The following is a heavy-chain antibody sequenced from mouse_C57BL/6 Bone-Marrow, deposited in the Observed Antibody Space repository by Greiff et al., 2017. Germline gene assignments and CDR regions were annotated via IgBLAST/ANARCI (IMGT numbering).Heavy chain of an antibody. V-gene: IGHV1-58*01. CDR3: ANYPRVYYGSWFAY. CDR2: IYIGNGYT. D-gene: IGHD1-1*01. Sequence: VQLKASGAELVRPGSSVKMSCKTSGYTFTSYGINWVKQRPGQGLEWIGYIYIGNGYTEYNEKFKGKATLTSDTSSSTAYMQLISLTSDDSAIYFCANYPRVYYGSWFAYWGQGTLVTVSA. J-gene: IGHJ3*01. CDR1: GYTFTSYG.